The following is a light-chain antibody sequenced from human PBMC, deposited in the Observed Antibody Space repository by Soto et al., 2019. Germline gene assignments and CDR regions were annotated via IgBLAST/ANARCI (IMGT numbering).Light chain of an antibody. CDR1: QSVVKNY. CDR2: DAS. Sequence: EIVLTQSPATLSLSPGERATLSCRASQSVVKNYLGWYQQKPGQAPRLLVYDASTRATGVPDRFSGSGSGTDFTLTISRLEPEDFAVYYCQQYAYSPLTFGGGTKVEIK. J-gene: IGKJ4*01. V-gene: IGKV3-20*01. CDR3: QQYAYSPLT.